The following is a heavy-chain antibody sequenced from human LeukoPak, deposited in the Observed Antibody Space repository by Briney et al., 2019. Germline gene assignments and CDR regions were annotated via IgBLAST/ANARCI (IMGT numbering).Heavy chain of an antibody. V-gene: IGHV4-34*01. J-gene: IGHJ4*02. CDR2: INHSGST. D-gene: IGHD2-2*02. CDR1: GGSFSGYY. CDR3: ARGHISGRRYCSSTSCYTPLGY. Sequence: SETLSLTCAVYGGSFSGYYWSWFRQPPGKGLEWIGEINHSGSTSYNPSLKSRVTISVDTSKNQSSLKLSAVTAADTAVYYCARGHISGRRYCSSTSCYTPLGYWGQGTLVTVSS.